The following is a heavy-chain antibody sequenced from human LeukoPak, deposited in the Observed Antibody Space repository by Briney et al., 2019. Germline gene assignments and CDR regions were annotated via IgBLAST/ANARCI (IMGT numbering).Heavy chain of an antibody. CDR3: ARRPRGTIFGVVTNWFDP. CDR2: INHSGST. D-gene: IGHD3-3*01. Sequence: SETLSLTCAVYGGSFSGYYWSWIRQPPGKGLEWIGEINHSGSTNYNPSLKSRVTISVDTSKNQFSLKLSSVTAADAAVYYCARRPRGTIFGVVTNWFDPWGQGTLVTVSS. CDR1: GGSFSGYY. V-gene: IGHV4-34*01. J-gene: IGHJ5*02.